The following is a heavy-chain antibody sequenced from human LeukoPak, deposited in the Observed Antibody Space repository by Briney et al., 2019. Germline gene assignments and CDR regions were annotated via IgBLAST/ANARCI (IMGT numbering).Heavy chain of an antibody. V-gene: IGHV4-39*01. D-gene: IGHD4-11*01. CDR1: GGSISSHNYY. CDR2: IYSSGST. J-gene: IGHJ5*02. Sequence: SETLSLTCTVSGGSISSHNYYWGWIRQPPGKGLEWIGSIYSSGSTYYNPSLKSRVTISVDTSKNQCSLKLNSVTAADTAVYYCARGDYSDYVANWFEPWGQGTLVTVSS. CDR3: ARGDYSDYVANWFEP.